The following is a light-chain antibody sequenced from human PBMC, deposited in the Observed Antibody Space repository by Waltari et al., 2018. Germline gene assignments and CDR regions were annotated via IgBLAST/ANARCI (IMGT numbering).Light chain of an antibody. V-gene: IGKV3-11*01. J-gene: IGKJ3*01. CDR1: QSVDIH. CDR2: DAS. Sequence: IVLTQSPATLSLSPGQRATLSCRASQSVDIHFPWYQQKPGQAPRLLIYDASTRATGIPARFSGSGSGTDFTLTISSLEPEDFAVYYCQHRGHWPPDATFGPGTKVDIK. CDR3: QHRGHWPPDAT.